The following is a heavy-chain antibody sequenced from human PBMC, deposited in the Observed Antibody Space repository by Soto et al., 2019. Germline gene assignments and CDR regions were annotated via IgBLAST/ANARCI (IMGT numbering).Heavy chain of an antibody. D-gene: IGHD2-15*01. J-gene: IGHJ6*03. Sequence: EVQLLESGGGLVQPGGSLRLSCAASGFTFDTYAMSWVRQAPGKGLEWVSAISGSGAKTYYADSVKGRFTISRDNSKNTLYLQMNSLRAEDTAVYHCAKLECSGGSCYSGRLVDYFYYYMEVWGKGTTVTVSS. CDR2: ISGSGAKT. V-gene: IGHV3-23*01. CDR3: AKLECSGGSCYSGRLVDYFYYYMEV. CDR1: GFTFDTYA.